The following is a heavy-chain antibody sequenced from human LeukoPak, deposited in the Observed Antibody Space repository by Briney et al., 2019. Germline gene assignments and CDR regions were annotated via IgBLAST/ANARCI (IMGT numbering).Heavy chain of an antibody. Sequence: QTGGSLRLSCAASGFTVSSNYMSWVRQAPGKGLEWVSVIYSGGSTYYADSVKGRFTISRDNSKNTLYLQMNSLRAEDTAVYYCASQGLCGGDCYSQVDYWGQGTLVTVSS. J-gene: IGHJ4*02. CDR3: ASQGLCGGDCYSQVDY. D-gene: IGHD2-21*02. V-gene: IGHV3-66*04. CDR1: GFTVSSNY. CDR2: IYSGGST.